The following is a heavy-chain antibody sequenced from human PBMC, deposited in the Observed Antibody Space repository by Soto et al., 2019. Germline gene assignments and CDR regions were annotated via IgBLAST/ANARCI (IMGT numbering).Heavy chain of an antibody. CDR2: TSNDGSRK. J-gene: IGHJ4*02. CDR1: GFTFNNYG. D-gene: IGHD3-16*01. V-gene: IGHV3-30*18. Sequence: GGSLRLSCAASGFTFNNYGMHWVRQAPGKGLEWVAVTSNDGSRKYYADSVKGRFAISRDNSRNTLYLQMSSLRAEDTAVYYCAKDLVSFACRYASRDFWGQGTLVTVSS. CDR3: AKDLVSFACRYASRDF.